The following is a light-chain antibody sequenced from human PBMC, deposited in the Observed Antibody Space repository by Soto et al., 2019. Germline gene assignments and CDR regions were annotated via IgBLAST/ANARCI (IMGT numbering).Light chain of an antibody. CDR1: SSDVGAYNN. CDR2: EVS. CDR3: FSFTTDWTHV. V-gene: IGLV2-14*01. Sequence: QSALTQPASVSGSPGQSITISCTGTSSDVGAYNNVSWFQQHPGKAPTLIISEVSNRPSGVSNRFSGSKSGNAASLTISGLQAEDEADYFCFSFTTDWTHVFGTGTKVTVL. J-gene: IGLJ1*01.